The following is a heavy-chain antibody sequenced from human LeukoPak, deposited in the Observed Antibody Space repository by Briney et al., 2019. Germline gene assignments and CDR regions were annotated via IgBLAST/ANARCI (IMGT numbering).Heavy chain of an antibody. J-gene: IGHJ6*02. D-gene: IGHD2-2*01. Sequence: PSETLSLTCAVSGGSISSYYRSWIRQPPGKGLEWIGYIYYSGSTNYNPSLKSRVTISVDTSKNQFSLKLSSVTAADTAVYYCARGKVVPAAYYYYYYGMDVWGQGTTVTVSS. V-gene: IGHV4-59*01. CDR3: ARGKVVPAAYYYYYYGMDV. CDR2: IYYSGST. CDR1: GGSISSYY.